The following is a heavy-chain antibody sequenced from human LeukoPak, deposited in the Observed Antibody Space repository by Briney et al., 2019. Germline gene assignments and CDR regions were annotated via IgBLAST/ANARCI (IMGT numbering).Heavy chain of an antibody. D-gene: IGHD6-13*01. J-gene: IGHJ4*02. CDR3: AKDALAAAGGDYFDY. CDR1: GFTFRNYG. CDR2: ISADGSNK. V-gene: IGHV3-30*18. Sequence: QPGRSLRLSCAASGFTFRNYGMHWVRQAPGKGLEWVAVISADGSNKYYADSVKGRFTISRDDSRDTLYLQMNSLRAEDTAVYYCAKDALAAAGGDYFDYWGQGTLVTVSS.